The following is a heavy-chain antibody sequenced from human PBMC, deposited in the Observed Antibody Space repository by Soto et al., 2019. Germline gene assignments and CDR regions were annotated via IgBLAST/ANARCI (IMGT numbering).Heavy chain of an antibody. V-gene: IGHV3-30*03. CDR3: AVIVVRARGMDV. CDR2: ISYDGSNK. D-gene: IGHD3-22*01. CDR1: GFTFSSYG. Sequence: GGSLRLSCAASGFTFSSYGMHWVRQAPGKGLEWVAVISYDGSNKYYADSVKGRFTISRDNSKNTLYLQMNSLRAEDTAVYYCAVIVVRARGMDVWGQGNTVTVSS. J-gene: IGHJ6*02.